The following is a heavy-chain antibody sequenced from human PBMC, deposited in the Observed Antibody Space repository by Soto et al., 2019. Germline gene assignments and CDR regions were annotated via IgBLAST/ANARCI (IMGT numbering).Heavy chain of an antibody. CDR3: AKGRYYHATTGYFAD. V-gene: IGHV3-23*01. Sequence: GGSLRLSCAASGFTFRDYGMNWVRQAPGKGPEWVSVISGGGENTYYAGSVKGRFTVSRDNAKNTVNLQMNSLRAEDTAIYYCAKGRYYHATTGYFADWGQGTLVTVSS. CDR1: GFTFRDYG. CDR2: ISGGGENT. J-gene: IGHJ4*02. D-gene: IGHD3-22*01.